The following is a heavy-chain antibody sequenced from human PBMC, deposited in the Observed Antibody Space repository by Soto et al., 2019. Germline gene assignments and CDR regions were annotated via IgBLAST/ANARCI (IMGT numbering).Heavy chain of an antibody. CDR2: IYTSGST. CDR1: GGSISSYY. Sequence: SETLSLTCTVSGGSISSYYWSWIRQPAGKGLEWIGRIYTSGSTNYNPSLKSRVTMSVDTSRNQFSLKLSSVTAADTAVYYCARESAIFGVVITYYFDYWGQGTLVTVSS. D-gene: IGHD3-3*01. V-gene: IGHV4-4*07. CDR3: ARESAIFGVVITYYFDY. J-gene: IGHJ4*02.